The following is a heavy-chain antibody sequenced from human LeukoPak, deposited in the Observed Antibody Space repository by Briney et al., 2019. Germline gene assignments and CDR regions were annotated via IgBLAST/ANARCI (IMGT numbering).Heavy chain of an antibody. J-gene: IGHJ4*02. CDR1: GGSISSYY. Sequence: SETLSLTCTVSGGSISSYYWSWIRQPPGKGLEWIGYIHYSGSTNYNPSLKSRVTMSVDTSKNQFSLKLSSETAPDTAVYYCARHRGGIDYWGQGTLVTVSS. D-gene: IGHD2-15*01. CDR2: IHYSGST. CDR3: ARHRGGIDY. V-gene: IGHV4-59*08.